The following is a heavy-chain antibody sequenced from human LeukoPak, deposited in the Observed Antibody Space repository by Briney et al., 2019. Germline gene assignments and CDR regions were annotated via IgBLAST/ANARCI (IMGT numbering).Heavy chain of an antibody. CDR1: GVSISSSSYY. D-gene: IGHD6-19*01. CDR2: IYYSGRP. Sequence: PSESLSLTCTVSGVSISSSSYYWVWLRQPPGKELEWIGSIYYSGRPYYTPSPKRRVTISVDRSKNQFSLKPSSGTAVDAAVYYCAKSPTWLGDAFDIWGQGTMVTVSS. J-gene: IGHJ3*02. V-gene: IGHV4-39*01. CDR3: AKSPTWLGDAFDI.